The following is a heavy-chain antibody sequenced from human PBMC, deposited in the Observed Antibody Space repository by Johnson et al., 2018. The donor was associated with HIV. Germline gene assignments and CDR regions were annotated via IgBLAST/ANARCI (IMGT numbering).Heavy chain of an antibody. CDR1: GIIVTGNF. CDR3: ASLSDDAFDF. V-gene: IGHV3-66*01. Sequence: VQLVESGGGLVQPGGSLRLSCAASGIIVTGNFMSWVRQAPGKGLEWVSLISWDGGSTYYADSVKGRFTISRDNAKNSLYLQMNSLKAEDTAVYYCASLSDDAFDFWGQGTMVIVSS. J-gene: IGHJ3*01. CDR2: ISWDGGST.